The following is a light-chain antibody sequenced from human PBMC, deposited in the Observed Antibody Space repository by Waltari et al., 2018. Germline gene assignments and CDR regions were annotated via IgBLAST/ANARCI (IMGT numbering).Light chain of an antibody. V-gene: IGKV3-20*01. Sequence: EIVLTQSPGTLSLSPGERATLSCRASQSISNNYVGWYQQHPGQAPRLLIYSASRRATGIPDRFSGSGSETDFTLTITRLEPEDFAVYYCQQYGGSPRTFGQGTRVDVK. CDR3: QQYGGSPRT. CDR2: SAS. J-gene: IGKJ1*01. CDR1: QSISNNY.